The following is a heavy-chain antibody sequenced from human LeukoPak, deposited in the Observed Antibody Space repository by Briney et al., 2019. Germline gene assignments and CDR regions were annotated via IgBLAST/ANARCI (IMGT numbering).Heavy chain of an antibody. CDR3: ARVWNDRNYYYYMDV. D-gene: IGHD1-1*01. Sequence: ASVKVSCKASGYTFTGYYMHWVRQAPGQGLEWTGWINPNSGGTNYAQKFQGRVTMTRDTSISTAYMELSRLRSDDTAVYYCARVWNDRNYYYYMDVWGKGTTVTVSS. V-gene: IGHV1-2*02. J-gene: IGHJ6*03. CDR1: GYTFTGYY. CDR2: INPNSGGT.